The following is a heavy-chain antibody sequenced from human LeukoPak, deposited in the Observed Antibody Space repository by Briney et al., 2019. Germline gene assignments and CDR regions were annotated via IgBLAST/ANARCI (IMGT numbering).Heavy chain of an antibody. J-gene: IGHJ4*02. Sequence: SETLSLTCAVYGGSLSGYYWSWIRQPPGKGLEWIGEINHSGSTNYNPSLKSRVTISVDTSKNQFSLKLSSVTAADTAVYYCARGLLDFDYWGQGTLVTVSS. CDR1: GGSLSGYY. CDR2: INHSGST. CDR3: ARGLLDFDY. V-gene: IGHV4-34*01.